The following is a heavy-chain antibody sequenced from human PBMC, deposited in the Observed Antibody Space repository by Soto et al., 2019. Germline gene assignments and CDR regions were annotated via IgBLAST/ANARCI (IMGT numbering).Heavy chain of an antibody. J-gene: IGHJ4*02. CDR2: IYPKEDRA. CDR1: GYIFKNYG. CDR3: ARDIDYDIDY. D-gene: IGHD4-17*01. V-gene: IGHV1-18*01. Sequence: QVQLVQSGAEVQKPGALVKVSCKTSGYIFKNYGISWVRQAPGQGLEWLGWIYPKEDRANFAQNFQGRVTLTADTPTSTVYIELRSLRFDDSAVYFCARDIDYDIDYWGQGTLVTVSS.